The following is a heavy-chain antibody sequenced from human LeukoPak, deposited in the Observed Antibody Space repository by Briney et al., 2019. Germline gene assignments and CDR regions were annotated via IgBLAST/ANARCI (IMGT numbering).Heavy chain of an antibody. Sequence: GASVKVSCKASGGTFSSYAISWVRQAPGQGLEWMGWISAYNGNTNYAQKLQGRVTMTTDTSTSTAYMELRSLRSDDTAVYYCARDWGYQQLVLRRFDYWGQGTLVTVSS. CDR2: ISAYNGNT. V-gene: IGHV1-18*01. CDR1: GGTFSSYA. CDR3: ARDWGYQQLVLRRFDY. J-gene: IGHJ4*02. D-gene: IGHD6-13*01.